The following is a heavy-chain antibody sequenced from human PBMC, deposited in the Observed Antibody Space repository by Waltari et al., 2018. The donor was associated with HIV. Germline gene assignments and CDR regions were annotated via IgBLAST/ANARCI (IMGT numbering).Heavy chain of an antibody. CDR1: GFTFSSYS. Sequence: EVQLVESGGNLVQPGGSLRLSGAASGFTFSSYSMNWVRQAPGKGLEWVSYISSSSSPTYYADSVRGRFTISRDNAKNSLYLQMNSLRDEDTAVYYCARRIAAGGTQYFEYWGQGTLVTVSS. D-gene: IGHD6-13*01. CDR3: ARRIAAGGTQYFEY. CDR2: ISSSSSPT. V-gene: IGHV3-48*02. J-gene: IGHJ4*02.